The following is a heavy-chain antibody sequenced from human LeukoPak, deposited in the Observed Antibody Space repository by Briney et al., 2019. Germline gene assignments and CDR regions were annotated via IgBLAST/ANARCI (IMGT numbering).Heavy chain of an antibody. CDR3: ARYRGYSYGYSSQPVDY. Sequence: SETLSLTCAVYGGSFSGYYWSWIRQPPGKGLEWIGEINRSGSTNYNPSLKSRVTISVDTSKNQFSLKLSSVTAADTAVYYCARYRGYSYGYSSQPVDYWGQGTLVTVSS. CDR1: GGSFSGYY. V-gene: IGHV4-34*01. D-gene: IGHD5-18*01. CDR2: INRSGST. J-gene: IGHJ4*02.